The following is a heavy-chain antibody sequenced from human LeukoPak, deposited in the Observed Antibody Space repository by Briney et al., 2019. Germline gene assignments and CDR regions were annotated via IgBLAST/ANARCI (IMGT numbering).Heavy chain of an antibody. CDR1: GFTFGSYG. CDR2: IWYDGSNK. V-gene: IGHV3-33*01. D-gene: IGHD5-18*01. CDR3: ARKKRVDTDSIMVYYYYAMDV. J-gene: IGHJ6*02. Sequence: GGSLRLSCAASGFTFGSYGMHWVRQAPGKGLEWVAVIWYDGSNKYYADSVKGRFTISRDNSKKTLYLQMNNLRAEDTAVYYCARKKRVDTDSIMVYYYYAMDVWGQGTTVTVSS.